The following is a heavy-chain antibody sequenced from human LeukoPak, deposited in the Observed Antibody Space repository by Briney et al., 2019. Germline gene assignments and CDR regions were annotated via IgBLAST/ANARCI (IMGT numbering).Heavy chain of an antibody. CDR1: GYTFTAYY. V-gene: IGHV1-2*02. Sequence: ASVKVSCKASGYTFTAYYMHWVRQAPGQGLEWMGWINCNSGGTKYAQIFQGRVTITRDTSFSTAYMELSRLRSDDTAVYYCARSDQQMAYDAFDIWGQGTVVTVSS. CDR3: ARSDQQMAYDAFDI. D-gene: IGHD5-24*01. J-gene: IGHJ3*02. CDR2: INCNSGGT.